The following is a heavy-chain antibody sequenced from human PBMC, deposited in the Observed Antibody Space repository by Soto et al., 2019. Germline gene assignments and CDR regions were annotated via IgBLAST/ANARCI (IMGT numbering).Heavy chain of an antibody. V-gene: IGHV4-34*01. CDR1: GGSFSGYY. CDR2: INHSGST. Sequence: SETLSLTCAVYGGSFSGYYWSWIRQPPGKGLEWIGEINHSGSTNYNPSLKSRVTISVDTPKNQFSLKLSSVTAADTAVYYCARHSSSREYYYYYGMDVWGQGTTVTVSS. J-gene: IGHJ6*02. CDR3: ARHSSSREYYYYYGMDV. D-gene: IGHD6-13*01.